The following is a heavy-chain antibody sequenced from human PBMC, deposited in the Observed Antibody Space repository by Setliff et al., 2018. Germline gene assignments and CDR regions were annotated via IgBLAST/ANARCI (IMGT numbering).Heavy chain of an antibody. CDR2: IYYSGST. Sequence: SETLSLTCTVSGGSIRSRSYYWGWIRQPPGKGLEWIGNIYYSGSTYYNPSLKSRVTISVDTSKNQFSLKLSSVTAADTAVYYCARLVDFWSGYYTDLGDYWGQGTLVT. CDR1: GGSIRSRSYY. CDR3: ARLVDFWSGYYTDLGDY. D-gene: IGHD3-3*01. J-gene: IGHJ4*02. V-gene: IGHV4-39*01.